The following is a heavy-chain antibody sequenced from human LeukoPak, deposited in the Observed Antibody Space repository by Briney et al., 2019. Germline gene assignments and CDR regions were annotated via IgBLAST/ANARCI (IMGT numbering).Heavy chain of an antibody. Sequence: GSVKVSRKASLYTPTGYYMHGVRPAPGRGHAWVGWINPNSGGTNYAQKFQGRVTMTRNTSISTAYMELSSLRSEATAVYYCATASHRMTGGYYPYYYYYGMDVWGEGTTVTDSS. CDR1: LYTPTGYY. J-gene: IGHJ6*01. V-gene: IGHV1-2*02. CDR3: ATASHRMTGGYYPYYYYYGMDV. D-gene: IGHD3-3*01. CDR2: INPNSGGT.